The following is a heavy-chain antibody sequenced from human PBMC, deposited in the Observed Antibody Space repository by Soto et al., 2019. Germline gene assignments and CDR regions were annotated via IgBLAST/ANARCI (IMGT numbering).Heavy chain of an antibody. V-gene: IGHV4-59*01. CDR3: TRANWYSEY. CDR1: GVSISNNY. CDR2: IYYNGNT. J-gene: IGHJ4*02. D-gene: IGHD7-27*01. Sequence: QVQLQESGPGLVKPSETLSLTCTVSGVSISNNYWRWIRQPPGKGLEWIGYIYYNGNTNYNPSLKSRGTRSVDTSRNQISLKLTTVTAADTAVYYCTRANWYSEYWGQGTLVTVSS.